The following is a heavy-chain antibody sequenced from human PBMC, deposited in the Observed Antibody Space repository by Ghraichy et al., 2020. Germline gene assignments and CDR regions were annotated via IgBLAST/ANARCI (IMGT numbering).Heavy chain of an antibody. CDR2: ISGSGGST. J-gene: IGHJ5*02. Sequence: SCAASGFTFSSYAMSWVRQAPGKGLEWVSAISGSGGSTYYADSVKGRFTISRDNSKNTLYLQMNSLRAEDTAVYYCARTYCSGGSCYSDNWFDPWGQGTLVTVSS. V-gene: IGHV3-23*01. D-gene: IGHD2-15*01. CDR1: GFTFSSYA. CDR3: ARTYCSGGSCYSDNWFDP.